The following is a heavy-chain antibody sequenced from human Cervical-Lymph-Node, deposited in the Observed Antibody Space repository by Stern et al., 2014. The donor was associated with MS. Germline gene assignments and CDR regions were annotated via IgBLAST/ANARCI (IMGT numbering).Heavy chain of an antibody. CDR3: ARIVGSGWNY. CDR2: IIPIFGTA. V-gene: IGHV1-69*06. Sequence: QVQLGQSGTEVKKPGSSVKVSCTASGGTFSSYAISWVRQAPGQGLEWMGGIIPIFGTANYAQKFQGRVTITADKSTNTVYMELSSLRSDDTAVYYCARIVGSGWNYWGQGTLVTVSS. D-gene: IGHD6-19*01. CDR1: GGTFSSYA. J-gene: IGHJ4*02.